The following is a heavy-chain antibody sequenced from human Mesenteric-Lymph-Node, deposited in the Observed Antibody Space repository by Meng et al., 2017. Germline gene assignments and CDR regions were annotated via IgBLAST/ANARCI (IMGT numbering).Heavy chain of an antibody. J-gene: IGHJ4*02. CDR3: ARETLGYCSSTSCYIGPPDY. D-gene: IGHD2-2*01. V-gene: IGHV7-4-1*02. CDR1: CYPFTSYA. Sequence: VPSWSEFEPPWASLHLSCPSSCYPFTSYAMHSVRPAPRPGLALLCSLTSTTGTPTYPQGFTGRFVFSLDTSVSTAYLQISSLKSEDTAAYYCARETLGYCSSTSCYIGPPDYWGQGTLVTVSS. CDR2: LTSTTGTP.